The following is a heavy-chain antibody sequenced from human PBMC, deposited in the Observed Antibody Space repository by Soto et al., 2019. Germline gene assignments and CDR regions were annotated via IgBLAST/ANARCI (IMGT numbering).Heavy chain of an antibody. CDR1: GYTFTSYG. Sequence: ASVKVSCKASGYTFTSYGISWVRQAPGQGLEWMGWISAYNGNTNYAQKLQGRVTMTTDTSTSTAYMELRSLRSDDTAVYYCARGPLMTTVTTFFDYWGQGTLVTVSS. CDR2: ISAYNGNT. J-gene: IGHJ4*02. V-gene: IGHV1-18*01. CDR3: ARGPLMTTVTTFFDY. D-gene: IGHD4-17*01.